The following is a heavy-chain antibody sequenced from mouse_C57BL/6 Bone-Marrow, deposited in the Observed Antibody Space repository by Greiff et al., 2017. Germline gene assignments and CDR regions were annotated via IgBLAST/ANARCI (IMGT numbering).Heavy chain of an antibody. CDR2: ISDGGSYT. D-gene: IGHD2-1*01. CDR1: GFTFSSYA. Sequence: EVQVVESGGGLVKPGGSLKLSCAASGFTFSSYAMSWVRQTPEKRLEWVATISDGGSYTYYPDNVKGRFTISRDNAKNNLYLQMSHLKSEDTAMYYSARFYYGNYVGLDYAMDYWGQGTSVTVSS. J-gene: IGHJ4*01. CDR3: ARFYYGNYVGLDYAMDY. V-gene: IGHV5-4*01.